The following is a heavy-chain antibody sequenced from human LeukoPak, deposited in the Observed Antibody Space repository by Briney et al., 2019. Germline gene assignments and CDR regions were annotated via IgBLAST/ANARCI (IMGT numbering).Heavy chain of an antibody. CDR2: IYYSGST. D-gene: IGHD5-12*01. Sequence: SQTLSLTCTVSGGSISSGGYYWSWIRQHPGKGLEWIGYIYYSGSTYYNPSLKSRVTISVDTSKNQFSLKLSSVTAADTAVYYCARGIVATKGNWFDPWGQGTLVTASS. J-gene: IGHJ5*02. CDR1: GGSISSGGYY. CDR3: ARGIVATKGNWFDP. V-gene: IGHV4-31*03.